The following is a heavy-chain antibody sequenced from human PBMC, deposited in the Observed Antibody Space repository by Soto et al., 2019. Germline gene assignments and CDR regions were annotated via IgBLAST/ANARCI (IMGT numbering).Heavy chain of an antibody. D-gene: IGHD3-16*01. CDR3: ARNYYDGSGLFY. CDR1: GGSISSTSYQ. CDR2: LDYNGDT. J-gene: IGHJ4*02. Sequence: SETLSLTCTVSGGSISSTSYQWVWIRQPPGKGLEWIGSLDYNGDTFYNPSLKSRVTISADTSKNQFSLKVNYVTAADTAVYYCARNYYDGSGLFYWGQGTVVTVS. V-gene: IGHV4-39*01.